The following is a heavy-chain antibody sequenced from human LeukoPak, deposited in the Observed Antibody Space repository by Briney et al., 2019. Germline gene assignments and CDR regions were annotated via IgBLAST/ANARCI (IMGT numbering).Heavy chain of an antibody. J-gene: IGHJ3*02. CDR1: GYTFTSYD. CDR3: AISGYGSVGDAFDI. Sequence: ASVKVSCKASGYTFTSYDINWVRQATGQGLEWMGWMNPNSGNTGYAQKFQGRVTITRNTSISTAYMELSSLRSEDTAVYYCAISGYGSVGDAFDIWGQGTMVTVSS. D-gene: IGHD5-12*01. CDR2: MNPNSGNT. V-gene: IGHV1-8*03.